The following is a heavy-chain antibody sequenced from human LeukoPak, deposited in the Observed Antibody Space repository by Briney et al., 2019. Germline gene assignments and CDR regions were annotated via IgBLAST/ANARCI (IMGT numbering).Heavy chain of an antibody. J-gene: IGHJ6*02. V-gene: IGHV3-23*01. D-gene: IGHD1-7*01. CDR2: ISAGGSST. Sequence: PGGSLRLSCAASGFTVSSNYMSWVRQAPGKGLEWVSGISAGGSSTYYADSVKGRFTISRDNSKSTLYLQMNSLRAEDTAVYYCAVWNYHYGMDVWGQGTTVTVSS. CDR3: AVWNYHYGMDV. CDR1: GFTVSSNY.